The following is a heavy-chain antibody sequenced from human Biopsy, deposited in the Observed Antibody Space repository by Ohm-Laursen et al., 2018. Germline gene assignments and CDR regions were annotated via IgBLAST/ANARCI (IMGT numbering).Heavy chain of an antibody. CDR2: NIPILGTG. J-gene: IGHJ1*01. V-gene: IGHV1-69*06. D-gene: IGHD3-9*01. CDR3: ATKLTGYFHH. Sequence: SVKVSCKAPEGTFSNYGVNWVRQAPGQGLEWLGGNIPILGTGNYAHQFQDRVTVVADTSTSTATMELRGLRSDDTAVYYCATKLTGYFHHWGQGTLVIVSS. CDR1: EGTFSNYG.